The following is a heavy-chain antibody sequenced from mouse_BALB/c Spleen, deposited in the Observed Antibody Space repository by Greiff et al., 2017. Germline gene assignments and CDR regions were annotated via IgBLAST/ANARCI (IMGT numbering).Heavy chain of an antibody. J-gene: IGHJ4*01. CDR1: GFTFSDYG. V-gene: IGHV5-15*02. CDR3: ARDHGNSAMDY. D-gene: IGHD2-1*01. CDR2: ISNLAYSI. Sequence: EVQLVESGGGLVQPGGSRKLSCAASGFTFSDYGMAWVRQAPGKGPEWVAFISNLAYSIYYADTVTGRFTISRENAKNTLYLEMSSLRSEDTAMYYCARDHGNSAMDYWGQGTSVTVSS.